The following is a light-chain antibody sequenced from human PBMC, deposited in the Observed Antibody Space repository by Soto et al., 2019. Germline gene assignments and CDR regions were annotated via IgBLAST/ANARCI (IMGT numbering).Light chain of an antibody. CDR2: AAS. Sequence: DIQITQSPSTLSASVGDRVTITCRASQRISSWLAWYQQKPGKAPKLLIYAASSLQSWVPSRFSGSGSGTDFTFTISSLQPEDFATYYCHQSYSTLWTFGQGTKVEIK. J-gene: IGKJ1*01. V-gene: IGKV1-39*01. CDR1: QRISSW. CDR3: HQSYSTLWT.